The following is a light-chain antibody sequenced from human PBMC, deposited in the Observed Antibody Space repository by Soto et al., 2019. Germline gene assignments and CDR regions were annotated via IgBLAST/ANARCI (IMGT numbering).Light chain of an antibody. CDR3: HQYNTYLWT. CDR2: KAS. V-gene: IGKV1-5*03. J-gene: IGKJ1*01. CDR1: QSISSW. Sequence: DIPMTQSPATLSASVGDRVTSTCLASQSISSWLAWYQQKPGKAPKLLIYKASTLETGVPSRFSGSGSGTEFTLTISTLQPDDFATYYCHQYNTYLWTVGQGTMVDVK.